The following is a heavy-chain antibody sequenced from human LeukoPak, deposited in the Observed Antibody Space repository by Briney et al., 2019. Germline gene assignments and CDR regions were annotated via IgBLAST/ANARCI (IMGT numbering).Heavy chain of an antibody. Sequence: PSETLSLTCTVSGGSISSYYWSWIRQPPGKGLEWIGYIYYSGSTNYNPSLKSRVTISVDTSKNQFSLKLSSVTAADTAVYYCARHPSYYYHYMDVWGKGTTVTISS. CDR2: IYYSGST. V-gene: IGHV4-59*08. CDR1: GGSISSYY. J-gene: IGHJ6*03. CDR3: ARHPSYYYHYMDV.